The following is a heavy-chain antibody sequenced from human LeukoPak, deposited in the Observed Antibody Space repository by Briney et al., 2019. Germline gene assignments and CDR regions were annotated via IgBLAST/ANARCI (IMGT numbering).Heavy chain of an antibody. CDR3: ARFYYANGSWYFDL. D-gene: IGHD3-10*01. CDR2: INSGGSST. J-gene: IGHJ2*01. CDR1: GFTFSSHW. Sequence: GSLRLSCAASGFTFSSHWMHWVRQAPGKGLVWVSRINSGGSSTSHADSVKGRFTVSRDNAKNTLYLQMNSLRAEDTAVYYCARFYYANGSWYFDLWGRGTLVTVSS. V-gene: IGHV3-74*01.